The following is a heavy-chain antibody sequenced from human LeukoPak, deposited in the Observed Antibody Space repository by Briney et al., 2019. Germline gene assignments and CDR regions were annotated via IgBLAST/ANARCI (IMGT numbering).Heavy chain of an antibody. J-gene: IGHJ4*02. CDR3: ARLSLHCSGGSCYRGAFDS. D-gene: IGHD2-15*01. CDR2: VYYSGVT. V-gene: IGHV4-59*08. Sequence: SETLSLTCTVSGGSTGSDYWSWIRQPPGKGLVWIAYVYYSGVTSYNPSLKSRVAISIDTSKNQFSLNLSSVTAADTAVYYCARLSLHCSGGSCYRGAFDSWGQGTLVTVSS. CDR1: GGSTGSDY.